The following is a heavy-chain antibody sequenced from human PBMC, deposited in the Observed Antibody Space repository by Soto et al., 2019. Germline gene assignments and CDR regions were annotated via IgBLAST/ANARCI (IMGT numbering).Heavy chain of an antibody. CDR1: GFSLSTSGVG. J-gene: IGHJ6*02. D-gene: IGHD2-15*01. V-gene: IGHV2-5*02. CDR2: IYWDDDK. Sequence: QITLKESGPPLVKPTQTLTLTCTFSGFSLSTSGVGVAWIRQPPGKALEWLALIYWDDDKRYRPSLETRLTSTKDPSKXXXVXXMPNMDSVDTATYYCAYLPCSGGSCYWFSYSGMDVWGQGTTVTVSS. CDR3: AYLPCSGGSCYWFSYSGMDV.